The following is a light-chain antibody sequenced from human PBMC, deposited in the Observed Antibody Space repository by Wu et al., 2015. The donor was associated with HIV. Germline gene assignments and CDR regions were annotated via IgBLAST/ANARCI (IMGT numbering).Light chain of an antibody. Sequence: DIQMTQSPSTLSASVGDRVTITCRASQSISSWLAWYQQKPGKAPKLLIYKASSLESGVPSRFRGSGSGTEFTLTISSLQPDDFATYYCQQYNSYSQWTFGQGTKVEMK. CDR3: QQYNSYSQWT. J-gene: IGKJ1*01. CDR1: QSISSW. CDR2: KAS. V-gene: IGKV1-5*03.